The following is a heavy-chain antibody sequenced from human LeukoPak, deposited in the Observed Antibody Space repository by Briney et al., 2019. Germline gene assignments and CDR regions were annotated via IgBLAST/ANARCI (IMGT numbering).Heavy chain of an antibody. J-gene: IGHJ4*02. CDR1: GLSFSIYC. Sequence: GRSLRLSCAASGLSFSIYCMQWVRQPVGKGLGWVAFIRYEESNKYYADPVKGRFHISRDNYKNTLYLQMNRLRTEDTGVYYCAKDRHDGKDYWAQGTLVTVSS. V-gene: IGHV3-30*02. D-gene: IGHD4-23*01. CDR2: IRYEESNK. CDR3: AKDRHDGKDY.